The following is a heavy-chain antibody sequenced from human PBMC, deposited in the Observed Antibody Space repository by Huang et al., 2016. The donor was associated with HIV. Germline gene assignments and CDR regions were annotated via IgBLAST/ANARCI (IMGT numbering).Heavy chain of an antibody. J-gene: IGHJ4*02. CDR3: AKDQELSSVTGTPAGIFDF. CDR2: RSHEGIDK. D-gene: IGHD6-19*01. Sequence: QVHLVESGGGVVQPGRSLRLSCAASGFTFSNYGMYWVRQAPGKGLEWVALRSHEGIDKYYGDSVKGRFIISRDNSRKMVYLQMNSLRPEDTAVYYCAKDQELSSVTGTPAGIFDFWGQGTLVTVSS. V-gene: IGHV3-30*18. CDR1: GFTFSNYG.